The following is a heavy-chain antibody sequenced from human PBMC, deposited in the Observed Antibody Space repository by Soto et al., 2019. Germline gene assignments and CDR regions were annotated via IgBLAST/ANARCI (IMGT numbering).Heavy chain of an antibody. CDR1: GGSISSYY. J-gene: IGHJ4*02. V-gene: IGHV4-59*08. CDR2: IYYSGST. Sequence: SETLSLTCTVSGGSISSYYWSWIRQPPGKGLEWIGYIYYSGSTNYNPSLKSRVTISVDTSKNQFSLKLSSVTAADTAVYYCARLAKGSYYFDYWGQGTLVTVSS. CDR3: ARLAKGSYYFDY.